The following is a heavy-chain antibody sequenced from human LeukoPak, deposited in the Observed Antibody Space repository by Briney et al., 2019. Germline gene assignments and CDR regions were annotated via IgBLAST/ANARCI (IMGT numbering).Heavy chain of an antibody. CDR1: GASISSSY. J-gene: IGHJ4*02. CDR2: IYYSGTT. Sequence: SETLSLTCTVSGASISSSYWSWIRQPPGKGLEWIGYIYYSGTTKYNPSLKSRVTISVDTSKNQFSLKLSSVTAADTAVYYCARSVAAAGTARFDYWGQGTLVSVSS. CDR3: ARSVAAAGTARFDY. D-gene: IGHD6-13*01. V-gene: IGHV4-59*01.